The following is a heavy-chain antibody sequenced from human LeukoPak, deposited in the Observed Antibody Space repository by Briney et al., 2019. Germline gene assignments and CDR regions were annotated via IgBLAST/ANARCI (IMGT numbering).Heavy chain of an antibody. Sequence: SETLSLTCAVYGGSFSGYYWSWIRQPPGKGLEWIGEINHSGSTNYNPSLKSRVTISVDTSKNQFSLKLSSVTAADTAVYYCARDGDSSGYYFAAFDIWGQGTMVTVSS. CDR2: INHSGST. J-gene: IGHJ3*02. CDR1: GGSFSGYY. D-gene: IGHD3-22*01. V-gene: IGHV4-34*01. CDR3: ARDGDSSGYYFAAFDI.